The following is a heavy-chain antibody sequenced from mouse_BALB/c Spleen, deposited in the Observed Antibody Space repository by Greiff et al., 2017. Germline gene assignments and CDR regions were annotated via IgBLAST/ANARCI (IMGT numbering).Heavy chain of an antibody. CDR3: ARCYYGSSHYFDY. D-gene: IGHD1-1*01. CDR2: ISYDGSN. J-gene: IGHJ2*01. V-gene: IGHV3-6*02. Sequence: EVQLQQSGPGLVKPSQSLSLTCSVTGYSITSGYYWNWIRQFPGNKLEWMGYISYDGSNNYNPSLKNRISITRDTSKNQFFLKLNSVTTEDTATYYCARCYYGSSHYFDYWGQGTTLTVSS. CDR1: GYSITSGYY.